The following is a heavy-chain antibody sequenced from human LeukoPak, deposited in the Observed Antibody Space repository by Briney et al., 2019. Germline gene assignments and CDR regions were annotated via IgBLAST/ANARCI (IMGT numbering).Heavy chain of an antibody. CDR1: GGSFSGYY. V-gene: IGHV4-34*01. D-gene: IGHD6-6*01. CDR3: ARSGAARPYDP. Sequence: SETLSLTCAVYGGSFSGYYWSWIRQPPGKGLEWIGEINHSGSNNYNPSLKSRVTISVDTSKNQFFLKLSSVTAADTAVYYFARSGAARPYDPWSQGTLVTVSS. CDR2: INHSGSN. J-gene: IGHJ5*02.